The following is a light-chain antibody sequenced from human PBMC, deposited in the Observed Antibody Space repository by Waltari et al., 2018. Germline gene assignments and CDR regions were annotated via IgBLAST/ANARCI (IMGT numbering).Light chain of an antibody. CDR3: QQSYSTPLT. J-gene: IGKJ4*01. Sequence: DIQMTQSPSSLSASVGDRVTIACRASQPISTYLNWYQQKPGKAPKPLIYAASSVQSGAQSRFSGGGSGTDFTLTIGGLQPEDFATYYCQQSYSTPLTFGGGTKVEIK. V-gene: IGKV1-39*01. CDR2: AAS. CDR1: QPISTY.